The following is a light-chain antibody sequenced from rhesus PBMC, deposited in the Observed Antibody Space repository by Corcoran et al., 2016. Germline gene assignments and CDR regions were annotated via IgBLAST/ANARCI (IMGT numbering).Light chain of an antibody. Sequence: DIVMTQTPLSLPVTPGEPASISCRSSQSLLHSNGNTYLYCYLQKPGQPPRLLIYRVSNQFSGVPDRFSGRGAGTDFTLKSSRVEAEDVGVYYCMQALQTPFTFGPGTKLDIK. J-gene: IGKJ3*01. CDR1: QSLLHSNGNTY. CDR3: MQALQTPFT. V-gene: IGKV2-73*01. CDR2: RVS.